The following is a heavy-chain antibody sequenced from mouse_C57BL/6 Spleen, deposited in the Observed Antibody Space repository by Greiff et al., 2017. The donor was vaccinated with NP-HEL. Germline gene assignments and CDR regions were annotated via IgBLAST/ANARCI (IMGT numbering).Heavy chain of an antibody. D-gene: IGHD2-2*01. CDR1: GYSFTGYY. V-gene: IGHV1-42*01. CDR3: ARWGMVTTGAMDY. CDR2: INPSTGGT. J-gene: IGHJ4*01. Sequence: EVQLQQSGPELVKPGASVKISCKASGYSFTGYYMNWVKQSPEKSLEWIGEINPSTGGTTYNQKFKAKATLTVDKSSSTAYMQLKSLTSEDSAVYYCARWGMVTTGAMDYWGQGTSVTVSS.